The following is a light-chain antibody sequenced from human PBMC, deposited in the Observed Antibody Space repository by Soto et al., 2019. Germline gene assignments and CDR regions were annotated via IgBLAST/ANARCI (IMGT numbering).Light chain of an antibody. Sequence: EVVMTQSPATLSVSPGERATLSCRASQSVSSNLAWYQQKPGQAPRLLIYGASTRATGIPARFSGSGSGTEFTLTVSSLLSEDFAVYYCQQYNDWPMYTFGQGTKLDIK. CDR3: QQYNDWPMYT. V-gene: IGKV3-15*01. CDR2: GAS. CDR1: QSVSSN. J-gene: IGKJ2*01.